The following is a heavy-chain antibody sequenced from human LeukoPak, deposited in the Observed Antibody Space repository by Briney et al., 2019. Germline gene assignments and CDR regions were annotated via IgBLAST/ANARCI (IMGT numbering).Heavy chain of an antibody. Sequence: SETLSLTCTVSGGSISSSGYYWGWIRQPPGKGLEWIGSIYYSGSTYYNPSLKSRVTISVDTSKNQFSLKLSSVTAADTAVYYCASLGPYYYDSSGYLPSDYWGQGTLVTVSS. J-gene: IGHJ4*02. CDR2: IYYSGST. CDR3: ASLGPYYYDSSGYLPSDY. CDR1: GGSISSSGYY. V-gene: IGHV4-39*07. D-gene: IGHD3-22*01.